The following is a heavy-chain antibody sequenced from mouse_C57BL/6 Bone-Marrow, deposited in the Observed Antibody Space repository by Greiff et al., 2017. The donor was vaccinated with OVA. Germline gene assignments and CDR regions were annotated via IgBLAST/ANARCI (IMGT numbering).Heavy chain of an antibody. CDR2: IDPENGDT. J-gene: IGHJ3*01. Sequence: EVMLVESGAELVRPGASVKLSCTASGFNIKDDYMHWVKQRPEQGLEWIGWIDPENGDTEYASKFQGKATITADTSSNTAYLQLSSLTSEDTAVYYCTRWLLLFAYWGQGTLVTVSA. CDR3: TRWLLLFAY. CDR1: GFNIKDDY. D-gene: IGHD2-3*01. V-gene: IGHV14-4*01.